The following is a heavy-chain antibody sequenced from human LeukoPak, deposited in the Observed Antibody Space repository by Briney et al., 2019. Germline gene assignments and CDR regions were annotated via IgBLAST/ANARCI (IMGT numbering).Heavy chain of an antibody. V-gene: IGHV3-7*03. J-gene: IGHJ4*02. Sequence: GGSLRLSCAASGFTFRKYWMAWVRQAPGRGLEWVATIAAKGNDKDYEDALQGRFTISRDNARNSLSLRIDSLRAEDTAQYYCAREVFFQFDNWGQGALVTVSS. CDR2: IAAKGNDK. CDR1: GFTFRKYW. CDR3: AREVFFQFDN.